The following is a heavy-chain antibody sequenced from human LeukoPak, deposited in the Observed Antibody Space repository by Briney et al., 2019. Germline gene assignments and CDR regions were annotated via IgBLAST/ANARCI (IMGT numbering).Heavy chain of an antibody. J-gene: IGHJ3*02. CDR3: ARDSFPGRYYEGAFDI. V-gene: IGHV1-2*02. Sequence: ASVKVSCKASGYTFTGYYMHWVRQAPGQGLEGRGWINPNSGGTNYTQKFQGRVTMTRDTSISTAYMELSRLRSDDTAVYYCARDSFPGRYYEGAFDIWGQGTMVTVSS. CDR2: INPNSGGT. CDR1: GYTFTGYY. D-gene: IGHD3-22*01.